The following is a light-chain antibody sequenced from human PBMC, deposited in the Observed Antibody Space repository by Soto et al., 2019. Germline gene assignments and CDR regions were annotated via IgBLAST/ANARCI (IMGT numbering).Light chain of an antibody. CDR2: RAS. V-gene: IGKV3-20*01. Sequence: EIVLTQSPATLSLSPGESATLSCRASRSVSNYLAWYQQKPGQAPKVLIYRASIRATGIPDRFTGSGSGTDFTLTISRLEPEDFAVYFCHQYATSRTFGQGTKVDIK. J-gene: IGKJ1*01. CDR1: RSVSNY. CDR3: HQYATSRT.